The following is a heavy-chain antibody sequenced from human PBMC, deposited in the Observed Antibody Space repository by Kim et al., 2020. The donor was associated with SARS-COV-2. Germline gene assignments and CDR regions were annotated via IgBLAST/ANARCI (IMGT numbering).Heavy chain of an antibody. CDR3: ARDRVGGGIDY. CDR1: GGSISSYY. CDR2: IYYSGST. V-gene: IGHV4-59*01. Sequence: SETLSLTCTVSGGSISSYYWSWIRQPPGKGLEWIGYIYYSGSTNYNPSLKSRVTISVDTSKNQFSLKLSSVTAADTAAYYCARDRVGGGIDYWGQGTLVT. J-gene: IGHJ4*02. D-gene: IGHD6-19*01.